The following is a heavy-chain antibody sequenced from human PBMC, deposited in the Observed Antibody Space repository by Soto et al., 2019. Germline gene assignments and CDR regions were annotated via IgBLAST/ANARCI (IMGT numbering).Heavy chain of an antibody. V-gene: IGHV3-30-3*01. D-gene: IGHD6-25*01. CDR3: ARAGGLLLDY. J-gene: IGHJ4*02. CDR2: ISYDGSNK. CDR1: GFTFSTYA. Sequence: QVQLVESGGGVVQPGRSLRLSCAASGFTFSTYAMHWARQAPGKGLEWVALISYDGSNKYYADSVKGRFTISRDTSKNTLYLQMNSLRADDTAVYYCARAGGLLLDYWGQGTLVTVPS.